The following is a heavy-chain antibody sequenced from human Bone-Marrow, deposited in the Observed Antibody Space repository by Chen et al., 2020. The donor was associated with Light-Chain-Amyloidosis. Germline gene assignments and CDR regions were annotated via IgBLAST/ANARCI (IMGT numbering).Heavy chain of an antibody. CDR3: XRGPRDYDISPDAFDI. J-gene: IGHJ3*02. Sequence: PSETLSLTCAVYGGSFSGSYWSWIRQPPGKGLEWIGEINHSGSTNYNPSLKSRVTISVDTSKXXXXXXXXXXXXXXXXVXXXXRGPRDYDISPDAFDIWGQGTMVTVSS. D-gene: IGHD3-9*01. V-gene: IGHV4-34*01. CDR1: GGSFSGSY. CDR2: INHSGST.